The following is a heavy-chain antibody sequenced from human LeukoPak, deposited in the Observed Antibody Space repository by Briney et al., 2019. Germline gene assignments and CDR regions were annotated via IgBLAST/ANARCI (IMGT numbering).Heavy chain of an antibody. CDR2: ISGSDGST. V-gene: IGHV3-23*01. CDR1: GFTFSSYA. CDR3: AKRRSEWELPSFDY. Sequence: GGSLRLSCAASGFTFSSYAMSWVRQAPGRGLQWVSPISGSDGSTYHADSVKGRFSISRDNPKSTLYLRMNSLRAEDTAVYYCAKRRSEWELPSFDYWGQGTLVTVSS. J-gene: IGHJ4*01. D-gene: IGHD1-26*01.